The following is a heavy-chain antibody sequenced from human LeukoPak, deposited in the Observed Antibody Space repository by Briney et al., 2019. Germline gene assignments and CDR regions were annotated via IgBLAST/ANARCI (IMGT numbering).Heavy chain of an antibody. V-gene: IGHV4-59*01. J-gene: IGHJ6*02. CDR1: GGSISSYY. Sequence: PSETLSLTCTVSGGSISSYYWSWIRQPPGKGLEWIGYISYSGSTNYNPSLKGRVTTSVDTSKNHFSLRLSSVTAADAAVYYCARDQMGIPPDYSYGLDVWGQGTTVTVSS. D-gene: IGHD5-18*01. CDR2: ISYSGST. CDR3: ARDQMGIPPDYSYGLDV.